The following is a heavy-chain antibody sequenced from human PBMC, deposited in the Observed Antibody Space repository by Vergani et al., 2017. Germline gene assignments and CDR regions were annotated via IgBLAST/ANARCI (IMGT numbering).Heavy chain of an antibody. CDR2: INPNSGGT. J-gene: IGHJ4*02. D-gene: IGHD1-26*01. Sequence: QVQLVQSGAEVKKPGASVKVSCKASGYTFTGYYMHWVRQAPGQGLEWMGWINPNSGGTNYAQKFQGRVTMTRDTSISTAYMELSSLRSEDTAVYYCARDLGEYSGSSADFDYWGQGTLVTVSS. V-gene: IGHV1-2*02. CDR3: ARDLGEYSGSSADFDY. CDR1: GYTFTGYY.